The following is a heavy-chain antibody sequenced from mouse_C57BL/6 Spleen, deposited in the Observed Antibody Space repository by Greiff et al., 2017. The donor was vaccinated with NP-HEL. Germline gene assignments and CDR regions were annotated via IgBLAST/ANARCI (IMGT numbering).Heavy chain of an antibody. CDR3: TRSTDYYGSSYDY. Sequence: QVQLQQSGAELVRPGASVTQSCKASGYTFTDYEMHWVKQTPVHGLEWIGAIDPETGGTAYNQKFKGKAILTADKSSSTAYMELRSLTSEDSAVYYCTRSTDYYGSSYDYWGQGTTLTVSS. V-gene: IGHV1-15*01. D-gene: IGHD1-1*01. CDR2: IDPETGGT. CDR1: GYTFTDYE. J-gene: IGHJ2*01.